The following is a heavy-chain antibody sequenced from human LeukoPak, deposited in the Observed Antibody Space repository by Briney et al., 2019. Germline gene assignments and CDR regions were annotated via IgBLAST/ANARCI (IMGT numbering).Heavy chain of an antibody. Sequence: ASVKVSCKASGYTFTSYDINWVRQATGQGLEWMGWINPNSGNTGYAQKFQGRVTMTRNTSISTAYMELSSLRSEDTAVYYCARARAIVGVSYGMDVWGQGTTVTVSS. V-gene: IGHV1-8*01. J-gene: IGHJ6*02. CDR3: ARARAIVGVSYGMDV. D-gene: IGHD1-26*01. CDR1: GYTFTSYD. CDR2: INPNSGNT.